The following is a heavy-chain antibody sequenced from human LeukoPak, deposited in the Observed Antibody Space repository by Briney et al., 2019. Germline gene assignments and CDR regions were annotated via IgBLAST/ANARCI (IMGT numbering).Heavy chain of an antibody. Sequence: KPGGSLRLSCGASGFIFSDYYMNWIRQAPGKGLEWVSFISSSGSSTNYADSVRGRFTISRDNAENSLYLQINSLRVEDTAMYYCTGLSSGWPYFDDWGPGTPVPLSS. J-gene: IGHJ4*02. CDR3: TGLSSGWPYFDD. CDR1: GFIFSDYY. D-gene: IGHD6-19*01. V-gene: IGHV3-11*06. CDR2: ISSSGSST.